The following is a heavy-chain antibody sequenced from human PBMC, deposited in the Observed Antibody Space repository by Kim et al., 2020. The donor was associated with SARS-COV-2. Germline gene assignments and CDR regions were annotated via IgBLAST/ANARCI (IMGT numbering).Heavy chain of an antibody. D-gene: IGHD3-10*01. CDR2: IYYSGST. J-gene: IGHJ3*02. V-gene: IGHV4-59*01. Sequence: SETLSLTCTVSGGSISSYYWSWIRQPPGKGLEWIGYIYYSGSTNYNPSLKSRVTISVDTSKNQFSLKLSSVTAADTAVYYCARVLQTMVRGVILGWASWDAFDIWGQGTMVTVSS. CDR3: ARVLQTMVRGVILGWASWDAFDI. CDR1: GGSISSYY.